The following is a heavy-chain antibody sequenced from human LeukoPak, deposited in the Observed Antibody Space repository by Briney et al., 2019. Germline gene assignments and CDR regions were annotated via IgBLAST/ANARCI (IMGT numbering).Heavy chain of an antibody. CDR2: IYYSGST. J-gene: IGHJ4*02. CDR1: GGSISSYY. V-gene: IGHV4-59*12. CDR3: ARGPSNYYYDSSGYYFDY. Sequence: SETLSLTCTVSGGSISSYYWSWIRQPPGKGLEWIGYIYYSGSTNYNPSLKSRVTISVDKSKNQFSLKLSSVTAADTAVYYCARGPSNYYYDSSGYYFDYWGQGTLVTVSS. D-gene: IGHD3-22*01.